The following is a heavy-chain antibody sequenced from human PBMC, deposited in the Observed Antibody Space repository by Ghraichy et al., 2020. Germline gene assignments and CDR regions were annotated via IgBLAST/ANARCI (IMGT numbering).Heavy chain of an antibody. Sequence: GGSLRLSCAASGFTVSSNYMSWVSQAPGKGLEWVSVIYSGGSTYYADSVKVRFTISRDNSKNTLYLQMNSLRAEDTAVYYCERVGTYSGYEYWGQGTLVTVSS. J-gene: IGHJ4*02. CDR1: GFTVSSNY. D-gene: IGHD5-12*01. CDR3: ERVGTYSGYEY. CDR2: IYSGGST. V-gene: IGHV3-53*01.